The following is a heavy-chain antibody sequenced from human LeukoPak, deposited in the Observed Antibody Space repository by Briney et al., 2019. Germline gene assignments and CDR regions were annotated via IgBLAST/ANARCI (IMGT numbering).Heavy chain of an antibody. V-gene: IGHV4-39*07. CDR3: ARGGTIVVVPAANNWFDP. CDR2: MNHSGST. CDR1: GGSISSSSYS. Sequence: PSETLSLTCTVSGGSISSSSYSWSWIRQPPGKGLEWIGEMNHSGSTNYNPSLKSRVTISVDTSKNQFSLKLSSVTAADTAVYYCARGGTIVVVPAANNWFDPWGQGTLVTVSS. D-gene: IGHD2-2*01. J-gene: IGHJ5*02.